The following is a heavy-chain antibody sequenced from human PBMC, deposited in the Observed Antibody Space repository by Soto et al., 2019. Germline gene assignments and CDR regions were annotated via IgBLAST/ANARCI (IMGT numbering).Heavy chain of an antibody. CDR1: GFTLTKLA. D-gene: IGHD3-3*01. Sequence: QVQLVQSGAEVKKPGASVKVSCKVSGFTLTKLAMHWVRQAPGEGLEWLGRFDPEDGETVSAQKSRGRLTVTQDTSTNTAYLELISLASDDTAIYYCATDRGGFWNYDLWGRGTLVSVSA. CDR2: FDPEDGET. CDR3: ATDRGGFWNYDL. J-gene: IGHJ2*01. V-gene: IGHV1-24*01.